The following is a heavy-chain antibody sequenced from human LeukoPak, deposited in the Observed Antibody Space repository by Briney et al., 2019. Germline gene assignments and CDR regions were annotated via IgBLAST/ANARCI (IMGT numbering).Heavy chain of an antibody. Sequence: PGGSLRLSCAASGFTFDNYGMHWVRQAPGKGLEWVAVIWYDGSNKYYADSVKGRFTISRDDSKNTLYLQMNSLRAEDTAVYYCARENSSMAAAGYFDYWGQGTLVTVSS. D-gene: IGHD6-13*01. CDR2: IWYDGSNK. J-gene: IGHJ4*02. CDR1: GFTFDNYG. CDR3: ARENSSMAAAGYFDY. V-gene: IGHV3-33*08.